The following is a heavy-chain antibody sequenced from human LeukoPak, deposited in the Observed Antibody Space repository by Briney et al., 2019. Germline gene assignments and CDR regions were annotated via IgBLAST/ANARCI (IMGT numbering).Heavy chain of an antibody. Sequence: PGGSLRLSCAASGFTFSSYWMSWVRQAPGKGLEWVCGIKGRFTISRDNARNSLSLQMNSLRAEDTAFYYCARDLYGDYGFDIWGQGTMVTVSS. CDR3: ARDLYGDYGFDI. J-gene: IGHJ3*02. D-gene: IGHD4-17*01. V-gene: IGHV3-7*03. CDR1: GFTFSSYW.